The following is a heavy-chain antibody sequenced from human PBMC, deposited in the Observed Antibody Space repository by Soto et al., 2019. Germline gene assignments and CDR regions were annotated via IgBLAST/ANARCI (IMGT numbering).Heavy chain of an antibody. V-gene: IGHV5-51*01. J-gene: IGHJ6*02. CDR3: ARGGRGTWAYHHTMDV. CDR1: GYNFFNYW. Sequence: PGESLKISCQASGYNFFNYWIGWVRQVPGKGLEWMGIVYPDDSDTRYSPSFQGQVIISADKSINAAYLQWNSLKASDSAIYYCARGGRGTWAYHHTMDVWGQGTTVTCSS. CDR2: VYPDDSDT. D-gene: IGHD1-1*01.